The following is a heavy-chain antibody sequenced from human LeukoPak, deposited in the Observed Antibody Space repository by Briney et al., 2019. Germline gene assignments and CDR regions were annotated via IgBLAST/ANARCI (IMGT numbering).Heavy chain of an antibody. J-gene: IGHJ4*02. D-gene: IGHD3-3*01. CDR1: GYSISSGYF. CDR2: IYHSEST. CDR3: ARQGSIFGVVRHDY. Sequence: SETLSLTCAVSGYSISSGYFWGWIRQPPGKGLVWIGSIYHSESTYYNPSLKSRVTISVDTSKNQFSLKLTSVTAADTAVYYCARQGSIFGVVRHDYWGQGTLVTVSS. V-gene: IGHV4-38-2*01.